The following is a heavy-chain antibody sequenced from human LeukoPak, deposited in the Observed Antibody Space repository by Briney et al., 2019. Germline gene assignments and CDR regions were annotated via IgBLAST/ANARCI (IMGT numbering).Heavy chain of an antibody. CDR3: ARVKWFGDPMTYYYYMDV. CDR1: GFTFSSYE. V-gene: IGHV3-48*03. CDR2: ISSSGSTI. J-gene: IGHJ6*03. D-gene: IGHD3-10*01. Sequence: GGSLRLSCAASGFTFSSYEMNWVRQAPGKGLEWVSYISSSGSTIYYADSVKGRFTISRDNAKNSLYLQMNSLRAEDTAVYYCARVKWFGDPMTYYYYMDVWGKGTTVTVSS.